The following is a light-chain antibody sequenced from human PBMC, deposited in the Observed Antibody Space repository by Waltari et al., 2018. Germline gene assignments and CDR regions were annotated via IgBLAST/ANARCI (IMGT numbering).Light chain of an antibody. CDR2: NAS. CDR3: QQYDGPSWT. V-gene: IGKV1-5*03. J-gene: IGKJ1*01. Sequence: DTQMTQSPSTLSASVGDRVSITCRASRSISDWLAWYQQKPGKAPKLLIYNASNLKSGVPSRFGGSGSGTEFTLTISSLQPDDFATYYCQQYDGPSWTFGQGTKVEIK. CDR1: RSISDW.